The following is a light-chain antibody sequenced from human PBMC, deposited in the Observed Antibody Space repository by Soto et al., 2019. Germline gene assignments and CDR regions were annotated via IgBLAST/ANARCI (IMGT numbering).Light chain of an antibody. Sequence: EIVLTQSPGTLSLSPGERATLSCRASQSVSSSYLAWYQQKPGQAPRLLIYGASSRATGIPDRFSGSGSGTDFTLTINRLEPEDCAVYYCQQYCNAPFTFGPGTKVDIK. CDR2: GAS. CDR1: QSVSSSY. CDR3: QQYCNAPFT. J-gene: IGKJ3*01. V-gene: IGKV3-20*01.